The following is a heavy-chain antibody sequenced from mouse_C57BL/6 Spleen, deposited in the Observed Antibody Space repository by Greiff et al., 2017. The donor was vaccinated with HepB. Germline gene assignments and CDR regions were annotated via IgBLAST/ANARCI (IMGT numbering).Heavy chain of an antibody. CDR1: GYTFTDYY. J-gene: IGHJ2*01. CDR2: IYPGSGNT. D-gene: IGHD2-1*01. CDR3: ARKDYGNGEGYFDY. V-gene: IGHV1-76*01. Sequence: VQVVESGAELVRPGASVKLSCKASGYTFTDYYINWVKQRPGQGLEWIARIYPGSGNTYYNEKFKGKATLTAEKSSSTAYMQLSSLTYEDSAVYFCARKDYGNGEGYFDYWGQGTTLPVSS.